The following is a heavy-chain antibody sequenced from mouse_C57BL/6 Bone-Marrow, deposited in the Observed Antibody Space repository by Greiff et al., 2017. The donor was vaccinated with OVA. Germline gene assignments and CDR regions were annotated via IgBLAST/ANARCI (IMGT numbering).Heavy chain of an antibody. J-gene: IGHJ4*01. Sequence: QVHVKQSGPELVKPGASVKISCKASGYAFSSSWMNWVKQRPGKGLEWIGRIYPGDADTNYNGKFKGKATLTADKPSSTAYMQLSSLTSDDSSVYFCARRLMLLLRHYYAMDYWGQGTSVTVSS. V-gene: IGHV1-82*01. CDR2: IYPGDADT. CDR3: ARRLMLLLRHYYAMDY. CDR1: GYAFSSSW. D-gene: IGHD1-1*01.